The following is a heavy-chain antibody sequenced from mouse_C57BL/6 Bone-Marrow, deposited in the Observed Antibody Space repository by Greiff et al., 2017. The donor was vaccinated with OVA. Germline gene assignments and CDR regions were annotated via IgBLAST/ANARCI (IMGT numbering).Heavy chain of an antibody. V-gene: IGHV5-6*01. D-gene: IGHD1-1*01. CDR2: ISSGGSYT. CDR3: ANYDGSSHQAWFAY. CDR1: GFTFSSYG. Sequence: EVKVVESGGDLVKPGGSLKLSCAASGFTFSSYGMSWVRQTPDKRLEWVATISSGGSYTYYPDSVKGRFTISRDNAKNPLYLQMSSLKSEDTAMYYCANYDGSSHQAWFAYWGQGTLVTVSA. J-gene: IGHJ3*01.